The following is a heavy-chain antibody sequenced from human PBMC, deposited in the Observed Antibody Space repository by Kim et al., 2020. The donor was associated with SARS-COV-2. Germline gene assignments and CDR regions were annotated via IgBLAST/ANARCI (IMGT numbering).Heavy chain of an antibody. V-gene: IGHV5-10-1*01. CDR3: ARLYYGSGTGWASHFDY. Sequence: GESLKISCKGSGYSFTSYWISWVRQMPGKGLEWMGRIDPSDSYTNYSPSFQGHVTISADKSISTAYLQWSSLKASDTAMYYCARLYYGSGTGWASHFDYWGQGTLVTVSS. CDR2: IDPSDSYT. D-gene: IGHD3-10*01. J-gene: IGHJ4*02. CDR1: GYSFTSYW.